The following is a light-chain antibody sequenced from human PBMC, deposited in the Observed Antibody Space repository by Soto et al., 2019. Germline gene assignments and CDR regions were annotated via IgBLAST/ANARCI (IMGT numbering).Light chain of an antibody. J-gene: IGLJ2*01. CDR1: SSDFGTYDL. CDR2: EDT. CDR3: CSYAGSLL. Sequence: SALPQPASVSGSPGQSITISCTGTSSDFGTYDLVSWYQLHPGKAPKLIIYEDTKRPSGSSNRFSCSRSVNAASLTISGLQAEDEADYYCCSYAGSLLFGGGTKLTVL. V-gene: IGLV2-23*01.